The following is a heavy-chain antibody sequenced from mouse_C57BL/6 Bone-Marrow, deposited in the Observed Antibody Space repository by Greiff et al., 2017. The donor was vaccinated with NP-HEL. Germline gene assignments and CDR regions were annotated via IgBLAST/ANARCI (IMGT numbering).Heavy chain of an antibody. Sequence: VHVKQSGPELVKPGASVKISCKASGYSFTGYYMNWVKQSPEKSLEWIGEINPSTGGTTYNQKFKAKATLTVDKSSSTAYMQLKSLTSEDSAVYYCARTDYDRFAYWGQGTLVTVSA. CDR3: ARTDYDRFAY. CDR2: INPSTGGT. V-gene: IGHV1-42*01. D-gene: IGHD2-4*01. CDR1: GYSFTGYY. J-gene: IGHJ3*01.